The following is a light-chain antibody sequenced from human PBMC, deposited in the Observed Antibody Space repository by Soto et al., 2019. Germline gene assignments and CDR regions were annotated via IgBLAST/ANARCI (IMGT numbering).Light chain of an antibody. Sequence: EIVLTQSPGTLSLSPGERATLSCRASQSVSSSHLGWYQQKPGQAPRLLIYDTSSRATGIPERFSGSGSGTDFTLTISGLEPEDFAVYYCQQYETSSWTFGQGSKVDMK. CDR3: QQYETSSWT. CDR1: QSVSSSH. CDR2: DTS. V-gene: IGKV3-20*01. J-gene: IGKJ1*01.